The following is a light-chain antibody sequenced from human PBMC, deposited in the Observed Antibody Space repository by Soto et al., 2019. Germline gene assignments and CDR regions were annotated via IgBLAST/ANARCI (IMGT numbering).Light chain of an antibody. CDR1: NIGSKS. Sequence: SYELTQPPSVSVAPGQTARITCGGNNIGSKSVHWYQQKPGQAPVLVVYDDSDRPSGIPERFSGSKSGKTASLTIFGLQAEDEADYYCSSYTTSTTQVFGGGTKLTVL. V-gene: IGLV3-21*02. CDR2: DDS. CDR3: SSYTTSTTQV. J-gene: IGLJ2*01.